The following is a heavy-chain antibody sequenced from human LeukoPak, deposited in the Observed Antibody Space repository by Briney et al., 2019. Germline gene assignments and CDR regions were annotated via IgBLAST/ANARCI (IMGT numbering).Heavy chain of an antibody. CDR1: GGSIRSYY. J-gene: IGHJ4*02. V-gene: IGHV4-4*09. D-gene: IGHD5-12*01. Sequence: SETLSLTCTVFGGSIRSYYWSWIRQTPGKGLEWIGYIYASGSTTYNPSLKSRVTISIDTSKNQFSLKLSSVTAADTAVYYCARRATMLAGGYFDYWGQGTLVSVSS. CDR2: IYASGST. CDR3: ARRATMLAGGYFDY.